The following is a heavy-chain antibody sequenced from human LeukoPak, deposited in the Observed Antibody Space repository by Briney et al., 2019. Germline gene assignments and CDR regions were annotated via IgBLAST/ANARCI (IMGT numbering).Heavy chain of an antibody. CDR2: ISGSGGST. D-gene: IGHD3-16*02. CDR1: GFTFSNYG. V-gene: IGHV3-23*01. CDR3: AKARYIWGSYRRTPIDY. Sequence: GGSLRLSCAGFGFTFSNYGMNWVRQASGKGLEWDSGISGSGGSTYYADSVKGRFTISRDNSKNTLYLQMNSLRAEDTAVYYCAKARYIWGSYRRTPIDYWGQGTLVTVSS. J-gene: IGHJ4*02.